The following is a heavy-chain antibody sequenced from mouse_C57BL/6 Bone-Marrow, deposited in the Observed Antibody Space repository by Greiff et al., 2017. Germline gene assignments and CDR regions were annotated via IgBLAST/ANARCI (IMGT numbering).Heavy chain of an antibody. CDR1: GYTFTDYY. D-gene: IGHD2-5*01. J-gene: IGHJ2*01. V-gene: IGHV1-75*01. CDR3: ARSYYSNYGDY. CDR2: IFPGSGST. Sequence: QVQLKQSGPELVKPGASVKISCKASGYTFTDYYINWVKQRPGQGLEWIGWIFPGSGSTYYNEKFKGKATLTVDKSSSTAYVLLSSLTSEDSAVYYCARSYYSNYGDYWGQGTTLTVSS.